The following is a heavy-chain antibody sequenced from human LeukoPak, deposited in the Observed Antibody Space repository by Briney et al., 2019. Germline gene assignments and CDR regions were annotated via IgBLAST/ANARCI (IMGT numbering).Heavy chain of an antibody. CDR3: AKDSGFGYDFWSGYYNYYYYYMDV. CDR1: GGSFSGYY. V-gene: IGHV3-23*01. J-gene: IGHJ6*03. CDR2: ISGSGGST. D-gene: IGHD3-3*01. Sequence: PSETLSLTCAVYGGSFSGYYWSWIRQPPGKGLEWVSAISGSGGSTYYADSVKGRFTISRDNSKNTLYLQMNSLRAEDTAVYYCAKDSGFGYDFWSGYYNYYYYYMDVWGKGTTVTVSS.